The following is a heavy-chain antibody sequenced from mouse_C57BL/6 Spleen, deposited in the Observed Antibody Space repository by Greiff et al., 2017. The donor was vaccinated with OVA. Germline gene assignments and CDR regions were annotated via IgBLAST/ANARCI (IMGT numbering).Heavy chain of an antibody. D-gene: IGHD1-1*01. J-gene: IGHJ1*03. Sequence: EVQLQQSGPGLVKPSQSLSLTCSVTGYSITSGYYWNWIRQFPGNKLEWMGYISYDGSNNYNPSLKNRISITRDTSKNQFFLKLNSVTTEDTATYYCARSYYYGSSRRYFDVWGTGTTVTVSS. V-gene: IGHV3-6*01. CDR1: GYSITSGYY. CDR3: ARSYYYGSSRRYFDV. CDR2: ISYDGSN.